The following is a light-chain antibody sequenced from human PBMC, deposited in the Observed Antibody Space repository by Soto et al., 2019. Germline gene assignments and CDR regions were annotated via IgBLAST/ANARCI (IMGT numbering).Light chain of an antibody. V-gene: IGKV3-15*01. CDR3: QQYNNWPWT. J-gene: IGKJ1*01. CDR1: QSVSSN. Sequence: EIVMTQSPATLSVSPGERATLSCRASQSVSSNLAWYQQKPGQAPRLLIYGASTRATGIPARCSDSGSGTEFTLTISSLQSEDFAVYYCQQYNNWPWTFGQGTKVDI. CDR2: GAS.